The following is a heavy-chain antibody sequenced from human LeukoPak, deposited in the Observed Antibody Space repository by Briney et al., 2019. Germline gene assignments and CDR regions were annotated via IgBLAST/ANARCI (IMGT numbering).Heavy chain of an antibody. CDR1: GYTFTSYA. D-gene: IGHD4-17*01. V-gene: IGHV1-3*01. Sequence: GASVKVSCKASGYTFTSYAIHWVRQAPGQRLEWMGWINAGNGNTKYSQKCQGRVTITRDTSAGTAYMELSSLRSEDTAVYYCARTKDGDTFDYWGQGTLVTVSS. J-gene: IGHJ4*02. CDR2: INAGNGNT. CDR3: ARTKDGDTFDY.